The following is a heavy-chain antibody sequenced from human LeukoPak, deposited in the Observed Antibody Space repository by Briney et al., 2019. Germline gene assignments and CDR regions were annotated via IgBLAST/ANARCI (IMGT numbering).Heavy chain of an antibody. D-gene: IGHD2-2*01. CDR1: GFTFSAYY. J-gene: IGHJ4*02. Sequence: GGSLRLSCVASGFTFSAYYMTWVRQAPGKGLEWVANINGGGGEKNYVDSVKGRFTISRDNAKSSLYLQMNSLRAEDTAVYYCARRASYCSSTSCYDKYYFDYWGQGTLVTVSS. CDR3: ARRASYCSSTSCYDKYYFDY. CDR2: INGGGGEK. V-gene: IGHV3-7*03.